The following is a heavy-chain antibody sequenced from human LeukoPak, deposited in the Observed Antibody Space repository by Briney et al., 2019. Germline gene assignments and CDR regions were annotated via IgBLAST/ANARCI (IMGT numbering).Heavy chain of an antibody. CDR1: GFTFSSYG. Sequence: GGSLRLSCAASGFTFSSYGMHWVRQAPGKGLEWVAFIRYDGSNKYYADSVKGRFTISRDNPKNTLYLQMNSLRAEDTAVYYCAKEPFDYDSRDAFDIWGQGTMVTVSS. CDR3: AKEPFDYDSRDAFDI. D-gene: IGHD3-22*01. V-gene: IGHV3-30*02. CDR2: IRYDGSNK. J-gene: IGHJ3*02.